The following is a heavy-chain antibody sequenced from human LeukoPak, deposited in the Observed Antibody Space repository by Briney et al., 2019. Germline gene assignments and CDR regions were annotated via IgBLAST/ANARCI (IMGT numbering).Heavy chain of an antibody. CDR1: GGSISSGGYY. Sequence: SQTLSLTCTVSGGSISSGGYYWSWIRQPPGKGLEWIGYIYHSGSTYYNPSLKSRVTISVDRSKNQFSLQLNSVTPEDTAVYYCARDPTKVLLWFGEFTFDYWGQGTLVTVSS. J-gene: IGHJ4*02. CDR3: ARDPTKVLLWFGEFTFDY. CDR2: IYHSGST. D-gene: IGHD3-10*01. V-gene: IGHV4-30-2*01.